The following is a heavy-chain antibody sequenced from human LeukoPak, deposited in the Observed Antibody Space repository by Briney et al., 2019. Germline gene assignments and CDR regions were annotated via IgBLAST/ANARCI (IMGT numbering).Heavy chain of an antibody. Sequence: ASVKVSCKASGYTSTSYDINWVRQATGQGLEWMGWMNPNSGNTGYAQKFQGRVTITRDTSISTAHMELSSLRSEDTAVYYCARGRRWWELHEAFDIWGQGTMVTVSS. V-gene: IGHV1-8*03. CDR3: ARGRRWWELHEAFDI. CDR2: MNPNSGNT. CDR1: GYTSTSYD. J-gene: IGHJ3*02. D-gene: IGHD1-26*01.